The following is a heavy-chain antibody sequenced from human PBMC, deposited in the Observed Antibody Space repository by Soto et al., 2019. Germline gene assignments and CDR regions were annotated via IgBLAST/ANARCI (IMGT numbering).Heavy chain of an antibody. J-gene: IGHJ4*01. CDR3: ARGGHDYGDYYYDY. V-gene: IGHV4-30-2*01. CDR2: IYHSGST. D-gene: IGHD4-17*01. CDR1: GGSISSGGYS. Sequence: ASETLSLTCAVSGGSISSGGYSWSWIRQPPGKGLEWIGYIYHSGSTYYNPSLKSRVTISVDRSKNQFSLKLSSVTAADTAVYYCARGGHDYGDYYYDYWGQGTLVTVSS.